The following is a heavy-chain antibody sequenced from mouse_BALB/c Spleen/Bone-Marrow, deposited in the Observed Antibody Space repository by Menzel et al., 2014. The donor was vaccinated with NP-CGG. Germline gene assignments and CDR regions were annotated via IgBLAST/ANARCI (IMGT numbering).Heavy chain of an antibody. Sequence: VQLQQPGAELVKPGASVKLSCTASGFNIKDTYMHWVKQRPEQGLEWIGRIDPANGNTKYDPKFQGKATITADTSSNTAYLQLSSLTSEDTAVYYSARYRLGTDFDYWGQGTTLTVSS. CDR3: ARYRLGTDFDY. V-gene: IGHV14-3*02. J-gene: IGHJ2*01. D-gene: IGHD1-2*01. CDR2: IDPANGNT. CDR1: GFNIKDTY.